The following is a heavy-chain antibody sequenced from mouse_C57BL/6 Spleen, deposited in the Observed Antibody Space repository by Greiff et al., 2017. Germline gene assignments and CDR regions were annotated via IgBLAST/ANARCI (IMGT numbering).Heavy chain of an antibody. V-gene: IGHV1-22*01. J-gene: IGHJ3*01. D-gene: IGHD1-1*01. CDR3: ARQAYYGSSYVRFAY. CDR2: INPNNGGT. CDR1: GYTFTDYN. Sequence: EVQLQQSGPELVKPGASVKMSCKASGYTFTDYNMHWVKQSHGKSLEWIGYINPNNGGTSYNQKFKGKATLTVDKSSSTAYMELRSLTSEDSAVYYCARQAYYGSSYVRFAYWGQGTLVTVSA.